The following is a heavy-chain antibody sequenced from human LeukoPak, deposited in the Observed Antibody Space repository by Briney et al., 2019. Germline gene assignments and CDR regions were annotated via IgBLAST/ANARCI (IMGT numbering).Heavy chain of an antibody. D-gene: IGHD3-22*01. CDR1: GFTFSSYW. CDR2: IKLDGSEK. V-gene: IGHV3-7*03. CDR3: AKLLYYYVSGQPY. J-gene: IGHJ4*02. Sequence: GGSLRLSCAASGFTFSSYWMSWVRQAPGKGLEWVANIKLDGSEKYYVDSVKGRFTISRDNAKNTPYLQMNSLRAEDTAVYYCAKLLYYYVSGQPYWGQGTLVTVSS.